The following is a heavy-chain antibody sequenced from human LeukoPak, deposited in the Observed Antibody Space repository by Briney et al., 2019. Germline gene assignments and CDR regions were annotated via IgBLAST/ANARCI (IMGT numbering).Heavy chain of an antibody. CDR1: GGSISRYY. Sequence: PSETLSLTCTVSGGSISRYYWSWIRQPPGKGLEWIGEINHSGSTNYNPSLKSRVTISVDTSKNQFSLKLSSVTAADTAVYYCARLYPASERDYWGQGTLVTVSS. CDR2: INHSGST. J-gene: IGHJ4*02. D-gene: IGHD1-1*01. CDR3: ARLYPASERDY. V-gene: IGHV4-34*01.